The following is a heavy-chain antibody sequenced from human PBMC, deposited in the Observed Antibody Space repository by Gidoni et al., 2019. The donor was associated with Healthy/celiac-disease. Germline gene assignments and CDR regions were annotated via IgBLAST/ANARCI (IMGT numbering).Heavy chain of an antibody. J-gene: IGHJ5*02. CDR3: ARGRYSSSSEFDP. CDR1: GVSFSGYY. V-gene: IGHV4-34*01. Sequence: QVQLQQWGAGLLKPSETLSLTCAVYGVSFSGYYWSWIRQPPGKGLEWIGEINHSGSTNYNPSLKSRVTISVDTSKNQFSLKLSSVTAADTAVYYCARGRYSSSSEFDPWGQGTLVTVSS. D-gene: IGHD6-13*01. CDR2: INHSGST.